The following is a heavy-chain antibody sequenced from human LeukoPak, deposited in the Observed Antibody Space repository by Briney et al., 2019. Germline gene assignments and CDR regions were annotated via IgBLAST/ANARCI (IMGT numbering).Heavy chain of an antibody. CDR1: GGSISSFY. D-gene: IGHD5-12*01. CDR3: ARGRVGAGDIVATTYYFDF. V-gene: IGHV4-59*01. Sequence: PSETLSLTCTVSGGSISSFYWSWIRQPPGKGLEWIGYIRYSGNTNYNPSLKSRVTISLDTSENQFSLKLSSVTAADTAVYYCARGRVGAGDIVATTYYFDFWGQGTLVTVSS. J-gene: IGHJ4*02. CDR2: IRYSGNT.